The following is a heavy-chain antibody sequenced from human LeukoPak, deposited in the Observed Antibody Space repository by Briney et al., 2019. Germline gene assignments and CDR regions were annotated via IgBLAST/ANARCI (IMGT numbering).Heavy chain of an antibody. V-gene: IGHV1-24*01. Sequence: ASVKVSCKVSGYTLTELSMHWVRQAPGKGLEWMGGFDPGDGETIYAQKFQGRVTMTEDTSTDTAYMELSSLRSEDTAVYYCATPQLPIDPYYYYYGMDVWGQGTTVTVSS. D-gene: IGHD2-2*01. CDR1: GYTLTELS. J-gene: IGHJ6*02. CDR3: ATPQLPIDPYYYYYGMDV. CDR2: FDPGDGET.